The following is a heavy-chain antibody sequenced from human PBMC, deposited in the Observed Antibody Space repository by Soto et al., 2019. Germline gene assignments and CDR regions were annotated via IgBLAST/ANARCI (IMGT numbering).Heavy chain of an antibody. J-gene: IGHJ5*02. D-gene: IGHD2-2*01. CDR1: GGSISSGDYY. Sequence: QVQLQESGPGLVKPSQTLSLTCTVSGGSISSGDYYWSWIRQPPGKGLEWIGYIYYSGNTYYSPSRKSRVTLSVDTSKNQFSLKLSSVTAADTAVYYCARERPDGTRLDPWGQGTLVTVSS. CDR2: IYYSGNT. V-gene: IGHV4-30-4*01. CDR3: ARERPDGTRLDP.